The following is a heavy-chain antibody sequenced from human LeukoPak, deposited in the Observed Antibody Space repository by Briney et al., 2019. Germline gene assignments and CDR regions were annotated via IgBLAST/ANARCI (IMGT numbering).Heavy chain of an antibody. CDR3: AKDLLYYYDSSGYYYALDY. Sequence: GGSLRLSCAASGFTFSSYAMSWVRQAPGKGLGWVSAISGSGGSTYYADSVKGRFTISRDNSKNTLYLQMNSLRAEDTAVYYCAKDLLYYYDSSGYYYALDYWGQGTLVTVSS. V-gene: IGHV3-23*01. CDR2: ISGSGGST. D-gene: IGHD3-22*01. CDR1: GFTFSSYA. J-gene: IGHJ4*02.